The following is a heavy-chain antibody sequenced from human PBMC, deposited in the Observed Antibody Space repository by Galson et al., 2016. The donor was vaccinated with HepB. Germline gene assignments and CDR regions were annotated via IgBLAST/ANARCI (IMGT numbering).Heavy chain of an antibody. Sequence: SLRLSCAASGFIVSGNYMSWVRQGPGKRLERVAIICPAGDTYYAESVKERFTISRDSDSNMLFLHMTRLRPGDTGVYYCAKALTVPGILNVYALDVWGQGTTATVSS. D-gene: IGHD5/OR15-5a*01. CDR3: AKALTVPGILNVYALDV. CDR2: ICPAGDT. CDR1: GFIVSGNY. J-gene: IGHJ6*02. V-gene: IGHV3-66*01.